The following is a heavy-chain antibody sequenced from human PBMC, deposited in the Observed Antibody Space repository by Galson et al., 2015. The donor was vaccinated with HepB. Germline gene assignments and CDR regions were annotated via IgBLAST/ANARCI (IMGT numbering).Heavy chain of an antibody. V-gene: IGHV1-46*01. CDR2: INPSGGST. Sequence: SVKVSCKASGYSFTSNFMHWVRQAPGQGLEWMGIINPSGGSTQYTQKFQGRVTMTSDTSTSTVYMELSSLRSEDTAMYYCARASPAFGMDVWGQGTTVIVSS. CDR3: ARASPAFGMDV. J-gene: IGHJ6*02. CDR1: GYSFTSNF.